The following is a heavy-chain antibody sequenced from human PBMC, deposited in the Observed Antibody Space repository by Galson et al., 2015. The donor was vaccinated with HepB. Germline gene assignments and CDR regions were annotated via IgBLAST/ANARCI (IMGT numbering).Heavy chain of an antibody. CDR2: ISYDGSKE. Sequence: SLRLSCAASGFTFRNYGIHWVRQAPGKGLEWVAVISYDGSKEYYADSVKGRFTISRDNSKNTLDLQMNSLKAEDTAVYYCAKDRGGNYWDGFDIWGQGTLVTVSS. J-gene: IGHJ3*02. CDR3: AKDRGGNYWDGFDI. CDR1: GFTFRNYG. D-gene: IGHD1-26*01. V-gene: IGHV3-30*18.